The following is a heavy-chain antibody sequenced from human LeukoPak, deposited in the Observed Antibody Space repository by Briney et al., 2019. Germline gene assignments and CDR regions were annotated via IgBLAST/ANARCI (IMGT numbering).Heavy chain of an antibody. CDR2: IDYSGRT. CDR3: ARDGYNRPGASFDY. V-gene: IGHV4-39*02. D-gene: IGHD5-24*01. Sequence: SETLSLTCTVPGGSISSSSYYWGWIRQPPGKGLEWIGSIDYSGRTYYNPSLKSRVTISVDTSKIQFSLKLSSVTAADTAVYYCARDGYNRPGASFDYWGQGTLVTVSS. J-gene: IGHJ4*02. CDR1: GGSISSSSYY.